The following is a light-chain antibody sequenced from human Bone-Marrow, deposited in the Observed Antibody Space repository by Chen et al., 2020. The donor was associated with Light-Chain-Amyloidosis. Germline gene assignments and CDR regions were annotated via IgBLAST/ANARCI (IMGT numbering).Light chain of an antibody. Sequence: DIQMTQSPSSVSASVGDRVTITCRASQDINFWLAWYQQKPGRAPKLLIQAASTLQSGVPSRFSGSGSGTHFTLTISSLQPEDFAAYYCQQAHNFPPPYGQGTKVEIK. CDR2: AAS. CDR1: QDINFW. J-gene: IGKJ1*01. V-gene: IGKV1-12*01. CDR3: QQAHNFPPP.